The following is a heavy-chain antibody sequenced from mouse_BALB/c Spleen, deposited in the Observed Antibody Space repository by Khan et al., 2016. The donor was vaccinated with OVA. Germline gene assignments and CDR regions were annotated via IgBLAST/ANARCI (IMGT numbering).Heavy chain of an antibody. CDR3: TRHGYVAWFTY. CDR2: IDPFSGGA. CDR1: GYSFTSYY. Sequence: VQLQQSGPELMKPGSSVKISCKASGYSFTSYYIHWVMQSHGKSLEWIGYIDPFSGGATYNQKFKGKATVTVDKSSSQAYIHLSNLTSEDSSVYFCTRHGYVAWFTYWGQGTLVTVSA. J-gene: IGHJ3*01. V-gene: IGHV1S135*01. D-gene: IGHD2-2*01.